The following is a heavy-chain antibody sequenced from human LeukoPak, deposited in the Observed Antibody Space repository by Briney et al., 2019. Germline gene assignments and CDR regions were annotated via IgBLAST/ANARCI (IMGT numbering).Heavy chain of an antibody. Sequence: SETLSLTCTVSGGSINSYYWTWIRQPPGKGLEWIGYIYYSGSTSYNPSLKSRVTISVDTSKNQFSLKLSSVTAADTAVYYCARAFRSYGDYVPRAFDIWGQGTMVTVSS. CDR2: IYYSGST. J-gene: IGHJ3*02. CDR1: GGSINSYY. CDR3: ARAFRSYGDYVPRAFDI. D-gene: IGHD4-17*01. V-gene: IGHV4-59*12.